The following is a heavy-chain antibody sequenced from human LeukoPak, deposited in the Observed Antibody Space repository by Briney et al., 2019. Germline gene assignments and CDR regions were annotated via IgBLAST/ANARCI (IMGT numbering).Heavy chain of an antibody. J-gene: IGHJ4*02. D-gene: IGHD2-15*01. V-gene: IGHV3-30*02. CDR1: GFTLSTYG. CDR3: AKDLDCSGGTCHKAFDC. Sequence: PGWSLRLSCVASGFTLSTYGMHWVRQAPGKGLEWVAFIRYDGSDKFYGDSVKGRFTTSRDNSKNTLYLQMSRLRVEDTAVYYCAKDLDCSGGTCHKAFDCWGQGTLVTVSS. CDR2: IRYDGSDK.